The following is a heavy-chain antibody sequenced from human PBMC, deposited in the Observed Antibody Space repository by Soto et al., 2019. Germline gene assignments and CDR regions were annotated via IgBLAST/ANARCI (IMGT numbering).Heavy chain of an antibody. CDR1: GFTFSSYG. CDR2: IWYDGSNK. D-gene: IGHD2-8*01. Sequence: ESGGGVVQPGRSLRLSCAASGFTFSSYGMHWVRQAPGKGLEWVAVIWYDGSNKYYADSVKGRFTISRDNSKNTLYLQMNSLRAEDTAVYYCARDDGYCTNGVCYNFDYWGQGTLVTVSS. CDR3: ARDDGYCTNGVCYNFDY. J-gene: IGHJ4*02. V-gene: IGHV3-33*01.